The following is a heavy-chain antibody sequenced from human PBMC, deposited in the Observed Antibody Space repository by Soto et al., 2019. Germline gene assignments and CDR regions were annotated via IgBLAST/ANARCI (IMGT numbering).Heavy chain of an antibody. D-gene: IGHD6-13*01. J-gene: IGHJ5*02. CDR1: GYTFTSYA. V-gene: IGHV1-3*01. CDR2: INAGNGNT. Sequence: ASVKVSCKASGYTFTSYAMHWVRQAPGQRLEWMGWINAGNGNTKYSQKFQGRVTITRDTSASTAYMELSSLRSEDTAVYYGARGIAAGEDVTCFDPWGQGTLVTVSS. CDR3: ARGIAAGEDVTCFDP.